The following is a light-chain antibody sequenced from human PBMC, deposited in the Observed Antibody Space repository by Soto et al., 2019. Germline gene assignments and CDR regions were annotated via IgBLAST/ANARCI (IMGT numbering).Light chain of an antibody. CDR2: EVS. V-gene: IGLV2-8*01. CDR3: SSYAGSNIDVV. CDR1: SSDVGGYDY. Sequence: QSALTQPPSASGSPGQSVTISCTGTSSDVGGYDYVSWYQQHAGEAPKLMIYEVSKRSSGVPDRFSGSKSGNTASLTVSGLQAEDEADYYCSSYAGSNIDVVFGGGTKVTVL. J-gene: IGLJ2*01.